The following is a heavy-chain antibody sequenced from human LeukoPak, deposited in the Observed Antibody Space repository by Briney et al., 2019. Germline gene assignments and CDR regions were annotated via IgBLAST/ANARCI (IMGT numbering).Heavy chain of an antibody. Sequence: ASVKVSCKASGYTFTSYGISWVRQAPGQGLEWMGWISAYSGDTNYAQKFQGRATMTTDTSTSTVYMELSSLRSEDTAVYYCARGIAVAGTWVWFDPWGQGTLVTVSS. CDR1: GYTFTSYG. CDR2: ISAYSGDT. CDR3: ARGIAVAGTWVWFDP. V-gene: IGHV1-18*01. J-gene: IGHJ5*02. D-gene: IGHD6-19*01.